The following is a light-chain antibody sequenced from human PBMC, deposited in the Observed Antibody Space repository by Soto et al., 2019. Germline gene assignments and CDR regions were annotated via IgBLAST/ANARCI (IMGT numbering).Light chain of an antibody. CDR1: QSISSW. V-gene: IGKV1-5*01. CDR3: QQYGSSPT. Sequence: IKMTQSPSTLSASVGDRVTITCRASQSISSWLAWYQQKPGKAPKLLIYDASSLESGVPSRFSGSGSGTEFTLTISRLEPEDFAVYYCQQYGSSPTFGQGSKVDIK. J-gene: IGKJ1*01. CDR2: DAS.